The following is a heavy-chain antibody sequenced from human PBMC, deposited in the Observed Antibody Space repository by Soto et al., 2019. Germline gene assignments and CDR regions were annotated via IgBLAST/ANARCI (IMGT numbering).Heavy chain of an antibody. V-gene: IGHV3-48*02. CDR1: GFTFSSYS. D-gene: IGHD5-18*01. CDR3: ARGDTARPGGRYGMDV. CDR2: ISSSSSTI. Sequence: GGSLRLSCAASGFTFSSYSMNWVRQAPGKGLEWVSYISSSSSTIYYADSVKGRFTISRDNAKNSLYLQMTSLRDEDTAVYYCARGDTARPGGRYGMDVWGQGTTVTVSS. J-gene: IGHJ6*02.